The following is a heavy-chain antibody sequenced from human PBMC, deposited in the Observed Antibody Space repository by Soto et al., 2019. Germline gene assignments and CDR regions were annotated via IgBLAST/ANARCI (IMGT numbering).Heavy chain of an antibody. J-gene: IGHJ4*02. V-gene: IGHV2-26*01. CDR3: ARIQRISMIVVSKPYFDY. Sequence: SGPTLVNPTETLTLTCTVSGFSLSNPRMGVSWFRQPLGKALELLAHIFSNEEKSYITSLKSRLTISRDTSKSQVVLTMTNMDPVDTATYYCARIQRISMIVVSKPYFDYWGQ. CDR1: GFSLSNPRMG. CDR2: IFSNEEK. D-gene: IGHD3-22*01.